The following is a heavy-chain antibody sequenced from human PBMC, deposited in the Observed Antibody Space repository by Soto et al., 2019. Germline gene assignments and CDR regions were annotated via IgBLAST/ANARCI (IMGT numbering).Heavy chain of an antibody. CDR3: ARALAVVPPAPDY. Sequence: ASVKVSCKASGYTFTGYHMYWVRQAPGQGLEWMGWINPESGGTKYAERFQGRVTMTTDTSISTAYMELSSLRSDDTAVYYCARALAVVPPAPDYWGRGALVTVSS. J-gene: IGHJ4*02. V-gene: IGHV1-2*02. CDR1: GYTFTGYH. CDR2: INPESGGT. D-gene: IGHD2-2*01.